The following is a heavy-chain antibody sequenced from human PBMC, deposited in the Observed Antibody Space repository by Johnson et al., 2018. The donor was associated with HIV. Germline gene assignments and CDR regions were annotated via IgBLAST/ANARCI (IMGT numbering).Heavy chain of an antibody. D-gene: IGHD3-10*01. J-gene: IGHJ3*02. CDR1: GFTVNNKY. V-gene: IGHV3-66*01. CDR2: IYSGGSP. Sequence: EVRLVESGGDLVQPGGSLRLSSAAPGFTVNNKYMSWVRQPPGNGLEWVSVIYSGGSPFYADPVKGRFTISRDNSKNTLYLQMNSLRTEDTAVYYCARGLLWFGELLEAFDIWGQGTMVTVSS. CDR3: ARGLLWFGELLEAFDI.